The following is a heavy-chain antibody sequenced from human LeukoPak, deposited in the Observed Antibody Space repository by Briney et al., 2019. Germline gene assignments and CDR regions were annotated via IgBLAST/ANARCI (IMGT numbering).Heavy chain of an antibody. V-gene: IGHV3-20*04. J-gene: IGHJ4*02. CDR2: INWNGGST. CDR3: ARDLPWEPYGDY. Sequence: GGSLRLSCAAPGFTFDDYGMSWVRQAPGKGLEWVSGINWNGGSTGYADSVKGRFTISRDNAKNSLYLQMNSLRAEDTALYYCARDLPWEPYGDYWGQGTLVTVSS. CDR1: GFTFDDYG. D-gene: IGHD1-14*01.